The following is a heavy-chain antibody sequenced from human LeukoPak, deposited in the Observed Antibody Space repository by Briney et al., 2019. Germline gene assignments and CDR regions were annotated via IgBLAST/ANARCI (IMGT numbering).Heavy chain of an antibody. CDR2: IIPIFGTA. D-gene: IGHD1-26*01. Sequence: SVKVSCKASGGTFSSYAISWVRQAPGQGLEWMGGIIPIFGTANYAQKFQGRVTITADESTSTAYMELSSLRSEDTAVYYCARGVVGATTGAYSFDYWGRGTLVTVSS. CDR3: ARGVVGATTGAYSFDY. J-gene: IGHJ4*02. CDR1: GGTFSSYA. V-gene: IGHV1-69*13.